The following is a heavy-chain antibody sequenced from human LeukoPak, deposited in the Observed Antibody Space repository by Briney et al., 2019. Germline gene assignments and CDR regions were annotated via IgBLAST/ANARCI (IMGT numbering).Heavy chain of an antibody. V-gene: IGHV3-73*01. CDR2: IRSNYAT. Sequence: PGGSLRLSCAASGFTFSGSNMHWVRQASGKGLEWVGRIRSNYATAYAASVQGRVTISRDDSKNTAYLQMNSLKTEDTAVYYCTSTLVTMFDYWGQGTLVTVSS. CDR1: GFTFSGSN. CDR3: TSTLVTMFDY. D-gene: IGHD3-3*01. J-gene: IGHJ4*02.